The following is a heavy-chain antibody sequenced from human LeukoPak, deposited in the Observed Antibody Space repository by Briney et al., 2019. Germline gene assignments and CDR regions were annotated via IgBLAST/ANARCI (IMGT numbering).Heavy chain of an antibody. J-gene: IGHJ4*02. V-gene: IGHV4-34*01. Sequence: SETLSLTCAVYGGSFSGYYWSWIRQPPGKGLEWIGEINHSGSTNYNPSLKSRVTISVDTSKNQFSLKLSSVTAADTAVYYCARAPGYSYGYNFDYWGQGTLVTVSS. D-gene: IGHD5-18*01. CDR3: ARAPGYSYGYNFDY. CDR1: GGSFSGYY. CDR2: INHSGST.